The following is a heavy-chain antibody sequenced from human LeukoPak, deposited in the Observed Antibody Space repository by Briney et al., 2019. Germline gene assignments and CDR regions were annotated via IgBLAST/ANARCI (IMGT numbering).Heavy chain of an antibody. Sequence: SETLSLTCTVSGGSVSSAGYYWSWIRQPPGKGLEWLAYIYYSGSTNYNPSLKSRVTISIDTSKNQFSLRLSSVTSADTAVYYCAREVGATTIRNNYFDYWGQGALITVSS. J-gene: IGHJ4*02. CDR2: IYYSGST. V-gene: IGHV4-61*08. D-gene: IGHD1-26*01. CDR1: GGSVSSAGYY. CDR3: AREVGATTIRNNYFDY.